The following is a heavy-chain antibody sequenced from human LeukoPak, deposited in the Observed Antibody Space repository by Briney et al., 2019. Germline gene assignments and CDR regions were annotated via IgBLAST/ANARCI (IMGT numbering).Heavy chain of an antibody. D-gene: IGHD1-26*01. CDR2: ISHDGDNK. J-gene: IGHJ4*02. V-gene: IGHV3-30-3*01. CDR3: ARDGGSYLQPTDY. Sequence: GGSLRLSCAASGFTFSSFAMHWVRQAPGKGLEWVAVISHDGDNKYYADSVKGRFTISRDNSKNTLYLQMNSLRAEDTAVYHCARDGGSYLQPTDYWGQGTLVTVSS. CDR1: GFTFSSFA.